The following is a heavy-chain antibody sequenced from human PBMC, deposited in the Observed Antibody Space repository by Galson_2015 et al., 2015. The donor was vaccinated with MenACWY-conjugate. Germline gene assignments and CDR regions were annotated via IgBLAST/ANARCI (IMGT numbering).Heavy chain of an antibody. CDR1: GFTFSNSW. J-gene: IGHJ4*02. V-gene: IGHV3-7*01. Sequence: SLRLSCAASGFTFSNSWMNWVRQAPGTGLEWVAYVNPAGSRGTYADSVKGRFTISRDNAENSVYLEMNSLRPEDTAVFYCASLTADDNYWAQGTLVTVSS. D-gene: IGHD2-21*02. CDR3: ASLTADDNY. CDR2: VNPAGSRG.